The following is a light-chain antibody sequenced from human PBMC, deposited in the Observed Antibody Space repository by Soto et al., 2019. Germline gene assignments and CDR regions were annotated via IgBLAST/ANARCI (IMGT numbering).Light chain of an antibody. J-gene: IGLJ2*01. CDR1: SSNIGTPYD. Sequence: QSVLTQPPSVSGAPGQRVTISCTGSSSNIGTPYDVHWYQQLPGTAPKLLINGNSNRPSGVPDRFSGSKSGTSASLAITGLQAEDEADYYCQSYDSSLSGYVIFGGGTKVTVL. V-gene: IGLV1-40*01. CDR3: QSYDSSLSGYVI. CDR2: GNS.